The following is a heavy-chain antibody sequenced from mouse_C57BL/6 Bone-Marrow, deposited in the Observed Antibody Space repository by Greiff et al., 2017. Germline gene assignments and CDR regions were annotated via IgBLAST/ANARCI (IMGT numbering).Heavy chain of an antibody. CDR2: IDPSDSYT. CDR1: GYTFTSYW. CDR3: ARLYYDYPWFAY. V-gene: IGHV1-69*01. Sequence: VQLQQPGAELVMPGASVKLSCKASGYTFTSYWMHWVKQRPGQGLEWIGEIDPSDSYTNYNQKFKGKSTLTVDKSSSTAYMQLSSLTSEDSAVYYCARLYYDYPWFAYWGQGTLVTVSA. D-gene: IGHD2-4*01. J-gene: IGHJ3*01.